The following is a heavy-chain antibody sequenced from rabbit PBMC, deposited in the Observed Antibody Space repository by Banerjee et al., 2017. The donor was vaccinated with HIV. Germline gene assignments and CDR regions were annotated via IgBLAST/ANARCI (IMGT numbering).Heavy chain of an antibody. J-gene: IGHJ4*01. CDR2: IYTGGSGNT. V-gene: IGHV1S40*01. Sequence: QSLEESGGDLVKPGASLTLTCTASGFDFSSYYMSWVRQAPGKGLEWIACIYTGGSGNTHYVSWAKGRFTISKTSSTTVTLQMTSLTAADTATYFCARAGYASYGDYFYYFNLWGPGTL. CDR1: GFDFSSYY. D-gene: IGHD2-1*01. CDR3: ARAGYASYGDYFYYFNL.